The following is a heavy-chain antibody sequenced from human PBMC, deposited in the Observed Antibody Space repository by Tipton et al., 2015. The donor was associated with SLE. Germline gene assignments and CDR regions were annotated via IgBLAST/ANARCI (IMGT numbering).Heavy chain of an antibody. Sequence: TLSLTCTVSGGSIISYYWCWIRQPPGKGLEWIGYIYTSGSTNYNPSLKSRLTLSVDTSKNQFSLKLSSVTAADTAVHYCARSAGYGSNWAHFDYWGQGTLVTVSS. CDR3: ARSAGYGSNWAHFDY. CDR2: IYTSGST. D-gene: IGHD6-13*01. J-gene: IGHJ4*02. CDR1: GGSIISYY. V-gene: IGHV4-59*01.